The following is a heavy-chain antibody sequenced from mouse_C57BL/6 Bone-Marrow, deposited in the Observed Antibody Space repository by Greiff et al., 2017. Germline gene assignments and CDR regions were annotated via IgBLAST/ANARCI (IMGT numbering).Heavy chain of an antibody. CDR1: GYTFTNYW. V-gene: IGHV1-63*01. D-gene: IGHD2-4*01. CDR3: ARSGLRRTEYYFDY. Sequence: VQLQESGAELVRPGTSVKMSCKASGYTFTNYWIGWAKQRPGHGLEWIGDIYPGGGYTNYNEKFKGKATLTADKSSSTAYMQLSSLTSEDSAIYYCARSGLRRTEYYFDYWGQGTTLTVSS. CDR2: IYPGGGYT. J-gene: IGHJ2*01.